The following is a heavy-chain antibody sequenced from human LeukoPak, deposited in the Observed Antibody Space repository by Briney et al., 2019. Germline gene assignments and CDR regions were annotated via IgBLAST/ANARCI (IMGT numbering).Heavy chain of an antibody. CDR3: ARPYYDSSGYYYWGNAFDI. Sequence: GGSLRLSCAASGFTFSSYGMHWVRQAPGKGLEWVAVIWYDGSNKYYADSVKGQFTISRDNSKNTLYLQINSLRAEDTAVYYCARPYYDSSGYYYWGNAFDIWGQGTMVTVSS. CDR2: IWYDGSNK. V-gene: IGHV3-33*01. J-gene: IGHJ3*02. D-gene: IGHD3-22*01. CDR1: GFTFSSYG.